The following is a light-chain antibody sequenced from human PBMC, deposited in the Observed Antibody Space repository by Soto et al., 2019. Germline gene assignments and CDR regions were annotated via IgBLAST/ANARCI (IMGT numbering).Light chain of an antibody. CDR1: QGINSY. V-gene: IGKV1D-8*02. CDR2: DAS. Sequence: IGLTQSPSILSASPGERATLSCRTSQGINSYLAWYQQKPGKAPKLLIYDASTMASEIPSRFSGSGSGTDFTLTISCLESEDFATYYCHQYCSFPHTFGQGTKLEIK. CDR3: HQYCSFPHT. J-gene: IGKJ2*01.